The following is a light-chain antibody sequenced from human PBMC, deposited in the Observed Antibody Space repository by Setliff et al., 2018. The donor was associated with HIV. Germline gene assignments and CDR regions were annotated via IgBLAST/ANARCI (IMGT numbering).Light chain of an antibody. J-gene: IGLJ2*01. Sequence: QSVLTQPDSVSGSPGQSITISCTGTSSDVGGYNYVSWYQQQPGKAPKLMVYDVSNRPSGVSDRFSGSKSGNTASLTISGLQAEDEADYYCSSYTTTIHVLFGGGTKVTVL. CDR2: DVS. CDR3: SSYTTTIHVL. CDR1: SSDVGGYNY. V-gene: IGLV2-14*03.